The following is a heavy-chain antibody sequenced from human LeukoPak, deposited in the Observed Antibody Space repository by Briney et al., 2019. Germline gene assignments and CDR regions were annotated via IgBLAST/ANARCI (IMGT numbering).Heavy chain of an antibody. CDR3: AKDRVDTAMVIRGYYYYGMDV. J-gene: IGHJ6*02. CDR1: GFTFDDYA. Sequence: GRSLRLSCAVSGFTFDDYAMHWVRQAPGKGLEWVSGISWNSGSIGYVDSVKGRFTISRDNAKNSLYLQMNSLRAEDTALYYCAKDRVDTAMVIRGYYYYGMDVWGQGTTVTVSS. D-gene: IGHD5-18*01. V-gene: IGHV3-9*01. CDR2: ISWNSGSI.